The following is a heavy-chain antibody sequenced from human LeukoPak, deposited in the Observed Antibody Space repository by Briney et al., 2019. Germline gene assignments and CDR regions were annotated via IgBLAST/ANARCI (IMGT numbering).Heavy chain of an antibody. CDR2: ISHDGINT. V-gene: IGHV3-30*03. CDR3: ARDAGSAWVTWSDS. D-gene: IGHD6-19*01. CDR1: GFTFSRYG. Sequence: GGSLRLSCAASGFTFSRYGMHWLRQAPGKGPEWVAVISHDGINTHYPGSVRGRFTVSRDNSKGTLFLQMDNLRIEDTAVYYCARDAGSAWVTWSDSWGQGSLVTVSS. J-gene: IGHJ4*02.